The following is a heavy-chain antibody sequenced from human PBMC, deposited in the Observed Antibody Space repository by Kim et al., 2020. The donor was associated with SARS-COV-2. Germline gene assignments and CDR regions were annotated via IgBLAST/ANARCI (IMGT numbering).Heavy chain of an antibody. CDR3: ARSGPPFYFDY. V-gene: IGHV4-39*01. Sequence: DYNPPLKSRVTIPVATSKNRFSQKLSSVTAADTAVYYCARSGPPFYFDYWGQGTLVTVSS. D-gene: IGHD3-10*01. J-gene: IGHJ4*02.